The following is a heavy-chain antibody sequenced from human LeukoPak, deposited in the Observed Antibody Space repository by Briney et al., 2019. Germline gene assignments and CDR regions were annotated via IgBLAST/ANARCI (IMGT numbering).Heavy chain of an antibody. CDR2: ISSSSSYI. CDR3: ARGIAAATIDY. CDR1: GFTFSSYS. V-gene: IGHV3-21*01. D-gene: IGHD6-13*01. Sequence: GGSLRLSCAASGFTFSSYSMNWVRQAPGKGREWVSSISSSSSYIYYADSVKGRFTISRDNAKNSLYLQMNSLRAEDTAVYYCARGIAAATIDYWGQGTLVTVSS. J-gene: IGHJ4*02.